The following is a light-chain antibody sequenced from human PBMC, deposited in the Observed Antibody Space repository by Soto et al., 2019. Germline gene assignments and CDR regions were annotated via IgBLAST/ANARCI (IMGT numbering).Light chain of an antibody. Sequence: QSALAQPASVSGSPGQSITISCTGTSSDVGAYNSVSWYQQHPHKAPQVIIYKGTQRPSGVSNRFSGSTSGNAASLTISGLQADDGADYFCCSSAPESTYVFGNGTKVTVL. V-gene: IGLV2-23*01. CDR1: SSDVGAYNS. CDR2: KGT. CDR3: CSSAPESTYV. J-gene: IGLJ1*01.